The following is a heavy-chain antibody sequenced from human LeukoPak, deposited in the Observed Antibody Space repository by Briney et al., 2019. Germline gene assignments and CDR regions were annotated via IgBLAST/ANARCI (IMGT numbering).Heavy chain of an antibody. V-gene: IGHV4-59*01. CDR1: GGSISSYY. D-gene: IGHD5-18*01. J-gene: IGHJ4*02. Sequence: SETLSLTCTVSGGSISSYYWSWIRQPPGKGLEWIGYIYYSGSTNYNPSLKSRVTISVDTSKNQFSLKLSSATAADTAVYYCARGTAVVTFNYWGQGALVTVSS. CDR2: IYYSGST. CDR3: ARGTAVVTFNY.